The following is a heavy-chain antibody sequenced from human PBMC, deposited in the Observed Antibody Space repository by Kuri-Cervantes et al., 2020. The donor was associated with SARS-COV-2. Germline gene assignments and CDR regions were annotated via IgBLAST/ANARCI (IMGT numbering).Heavy chain of an antibody. CDR3: ARVYGGPLDY. V-gene: IGHV1-8*02. CDR1: GYTFTSYD. J-gene: IGHJ4*02. CDR2: NNPNSGVT. Sequence: ASVKVSCKASGYTFTSYDINWVRQAPGQGLEWMGWNNPNSGVTNYAQKFQGRVTMTMDTSISTAYMELSSLRSEDTAVYYCARVYGGPLDYWGQGTLVTVSS. D-gene: IGHD4-23*01.